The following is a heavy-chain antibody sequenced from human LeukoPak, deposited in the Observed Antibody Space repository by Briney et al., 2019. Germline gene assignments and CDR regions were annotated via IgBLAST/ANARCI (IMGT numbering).Heavy chain of an antibody. CDR3: ARHPSQYYFDY. V-gene: IGHV4-39*01. J-gene: IGHJ4*02. CDR2: IYYSGST. Sequence: KPSETLSLTCTVSDVYISSSSYYWGWIRQPPGKGLEWIGSIYYSGSTYYNPSLKSRVTISVDTSKNQFSLKLSSVTAADTAVYYCARHPSQYYFDYWGQGTLVTVSS. CDR1: DVYISSSSYY.